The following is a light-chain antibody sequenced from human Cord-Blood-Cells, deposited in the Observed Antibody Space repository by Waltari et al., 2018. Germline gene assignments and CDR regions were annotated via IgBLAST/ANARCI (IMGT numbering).Light chain of an antibody. J-gene: IGKJ1*01. CDR3: QQSYSTWT. CDR1: QSISSY. Sequence: DIQMTQSPSYLSASVGDRVTITCRANQSISSYLNWYQQKPGKAPKLLIYAASSLQSGVPSRFSGSGSGTDFTLTISSLQPEDFATYYCQQSYSTWTFGQGTKVEIK. V-gene: IGKV1-39*01. CDR2: AAS.